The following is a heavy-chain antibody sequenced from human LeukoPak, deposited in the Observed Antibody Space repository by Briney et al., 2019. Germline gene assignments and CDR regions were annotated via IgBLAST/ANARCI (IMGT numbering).Heavy chain of an antibody. CDR2: INHSGST. Sequence: GSLRLSCAASGFTFSSYAMSWVRQAPGKGLEWIGEINHSGSTNYNPSLKSRVTISVDTSKNQFSLKLSSVTAADTAVYYCARTLYYDILTGYTNLYWYFDLWGRGTLVTVSS. V-gene: IGHV4-34*01. CDR1: GFTFSSYA. D-gene: IGHD3-9*01. CDR3: ARTLYYDILTGYTNLYWYFDL. J-gene: IGHJ2*01.